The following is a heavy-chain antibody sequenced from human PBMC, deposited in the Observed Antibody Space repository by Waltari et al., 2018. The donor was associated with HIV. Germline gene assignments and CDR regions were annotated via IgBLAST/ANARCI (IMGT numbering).Heavy chain of an antibody. D-gene: IGHD2-15*01. V-gene: IGHV4-61*02. Sequence: QVQLQESGPGLVKPSQTLSLTCTVSGGSISSVSYYWSCIRQPAGKGLEWIGRIYTSGSTNYNPSLKSRVTISVDTSKNQFSLKLSSVTAADTAVYYCARDKDGCSGGSCYYYYYGMDVWGQGTTVTVSS. CDR1: GGSISSVSYY. CDR3: ARDKDGCSGGSCYYYYYGMDV. CDR2: IYTSGST. J-gene: IGHJ6*02.